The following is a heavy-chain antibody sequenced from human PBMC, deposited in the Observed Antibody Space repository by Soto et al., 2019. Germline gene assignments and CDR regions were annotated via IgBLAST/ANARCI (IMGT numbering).Heavy chain of an antibody. CDR3: ARGQPGDNWFDP. CDR1: GGSFSGYY. D-gene: IGHD3-10*01. Sequence: SETLSLTCAVYGGSFSGYYWSWIRQPPGKGLEWIGEINHSGSTNYNPSLKSRVTISVDTSKNQFSLKLSSVTAADPAVYYCARGQPGDNWFDPWGQGTLVTVSS. V-gene: IGHV4-34*01. J-gene: IGHJ5*02. CDR2: INHSGST.